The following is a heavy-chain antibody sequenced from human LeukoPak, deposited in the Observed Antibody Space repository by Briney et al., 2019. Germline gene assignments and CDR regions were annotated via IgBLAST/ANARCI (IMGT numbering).Heavy chain of an antibody. CDR1: GFTFSSYA. CDR3: AENTYDSSGYYYGWYFDL. J-gene: IGHJ2*01. V-gene: IGHV3-23*01. Sequence: GGSLRLSCAASGFTFSSYAMSWVRQAPGKGLEWVSAISGSGGSTYYADSVKGRFTISRDNSKNTLYLQMNSLRAEDTAVYSCAENTYDSSGYYYGWYFDLWDRGTLVTVSS. D-gene: IGHD3-22*01. CDR2: ISGSGGST.